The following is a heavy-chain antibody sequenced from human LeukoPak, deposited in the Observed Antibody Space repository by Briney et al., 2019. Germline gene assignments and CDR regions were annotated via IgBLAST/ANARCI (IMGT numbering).Heavy chain of an antibody. Sequence: GGSLRLSCAASGFTFSSYAMSWVRQAPGKGLEWVSAISGSGGSTYYADSVKGRFTISRDNSKNTLYLQMNSLRAEDTAVYYCAKDGNPTVDSHYYGMDVWGQGTTVTVSS. CDR3: AKDGNPTVDSHYYGMDV. D-gene: IGHD4-23*01. CDR2: ISGSGGST. V-gene: IGHV3-23*01. J-gene: IGHJ6*02. CDR1: GFTFSSYA.